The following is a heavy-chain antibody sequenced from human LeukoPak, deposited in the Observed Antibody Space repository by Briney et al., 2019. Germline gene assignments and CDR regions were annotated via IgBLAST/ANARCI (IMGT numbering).Heavy chain of an antibody. CDR3: ARRVVIGFCWFDP. J-gene: IGHJ5*02. CDR1: GGSISSSSHY. D-gene: IGHD3-22*01. CDR2: IYYSGST. V-gene: IGHV4-39*01. Sequence: PSETLSLTCTVSGGSISSSSHYWGWIRQPPGKGLEWIGSIYYSGSTYYNPSLKSRVTISVDTSKNQFSLKLSSVTAADTAVYYCARRVVIGFCWFDPWGQGTLVTVSS.